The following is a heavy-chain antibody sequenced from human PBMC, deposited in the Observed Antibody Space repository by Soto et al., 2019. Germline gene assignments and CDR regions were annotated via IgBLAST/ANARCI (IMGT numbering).Heavy chain of an antibody. Sequence: NPSETLSLTCTVSGGSISSSSYYWGWIRQPPGKGLEWIGSIYYSGSTYYNPSLKSRVTISVDTSKNQFSLKLSSVTAADTAVYYCASLRSGYCTNGVCFGFDYWGQGTLATVS. CDR3: ASLRSGYCTNGVCFGFDY. CDR1: GGSISSSSYY. J-gene: IGHJ4*02. CDR2: IYYSGST. V-gene: IGHV4-39*01. D-gene: IGHD2-8*01.